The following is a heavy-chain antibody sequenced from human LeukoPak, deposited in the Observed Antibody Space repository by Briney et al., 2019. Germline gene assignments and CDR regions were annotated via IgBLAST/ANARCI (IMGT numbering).Heavy chain of an antibody. J-gene: IGHJ4*02. CDR3: ARDPFRDGYNYFADY. Sequence: GASVKVSCKASGYTFTGYYMHWVRQAPGQGLEWMGRINPNSGGTNYAQKFQGRVTMTRDTSTSTVYMELSSLRSEDTAVYYCARDPFRDGYNYFADYWGQGTLVTVSS. V-gene: IGHV1-2*06. CDR2: INPNSGGT. D-gene: IGHD5-24*01. CDR1: GYTFTGYY.